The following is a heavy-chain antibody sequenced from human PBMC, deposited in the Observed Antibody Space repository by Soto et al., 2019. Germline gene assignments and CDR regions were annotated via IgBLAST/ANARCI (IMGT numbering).Heavy chain of an antibody. CDR3: AHRRTNKYGSCGGGSCYSGFDY. CDR1: GFSLSTSGVG. V-gene: IGHV2-5*02. CDR2: IYWDDDK. J-gene: IGHJ4*02. Sequence: GSGPTLVNPTQTLTLTCTFSGFSLSTSGVGVGWIRQPPGKALEWLALIYWDDDKRYSPSLQSRLTITKDTSKNQVVLTMTNMDPVDTATYYCAHRRTNKYGSCGGGSCYSGFDYWGQGTLVTVSS. D-gene: IGHD2-15*01.